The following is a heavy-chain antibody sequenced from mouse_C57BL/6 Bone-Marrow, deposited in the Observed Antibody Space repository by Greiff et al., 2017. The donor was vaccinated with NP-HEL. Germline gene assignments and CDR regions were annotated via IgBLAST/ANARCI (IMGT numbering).Heavy chain of an antibody. Sequence: RPEQGLEWIGWIDPENGDTEYASKFQGKATITADTSSNTAYLQLSSLTSEDTAVYYCITGGTAQVLVAYWGQGTLVTVSA. D-gene: IGHD3-2*02. J-gene: IGHJ3*01. V-gene: IGHV14-4*01. CDR2: IDPENGDT. CDR3: ITGGTAQVLVAY.